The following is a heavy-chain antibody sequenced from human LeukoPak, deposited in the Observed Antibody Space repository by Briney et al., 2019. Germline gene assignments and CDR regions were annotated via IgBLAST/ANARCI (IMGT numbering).Heavy chain of an antibody. CDR2: RRNKANRYTT. CDR3: ASLTPPETTLR. CDR1: GFTLRDHY. V-gene: IGHV3-72*01. Sequence: GGSLRLSCAASGFTLRDHYMDWVRQAPGKGLEWVGRRRNKANRYTTEYAASVKGRFTISTDDSENSLYLQMNSLTTDDTAVYYCASLTPPETTLRWGQGTLVTVSS. J-gene: IGHJ4*02. D-gene: IGHD1-1*01.